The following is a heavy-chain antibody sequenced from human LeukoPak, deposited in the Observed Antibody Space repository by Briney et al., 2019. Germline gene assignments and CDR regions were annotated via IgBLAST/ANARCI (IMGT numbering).Heavy chain of an antibody. D-gene: IGHD1-1*01. CDR1: GFTFDDYA. Sequence: PGGSLRLSCAASGFTFDDYAMHWVRQAPGKGLEWVSGISWNSGSIGYADSVKGRFTISRDNAKNSLYLQMNSLRAEDSAVYYCARYCTFRTCSGTKFDSWGQGTLVTVSS. V-gene: IGHV3-9*01. J-gene: IGHJ4*02. CDR3: ARYCTFRTCSGTKFDS. CDR2: ISWNSGSI.